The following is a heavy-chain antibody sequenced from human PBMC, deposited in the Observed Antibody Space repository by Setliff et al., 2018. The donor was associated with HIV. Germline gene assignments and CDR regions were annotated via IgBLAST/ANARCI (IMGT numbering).Heavy chain of an antibody. CDR3: ARDHMSVGAWVGATSRGLFQH. V-gene: IGHV1-46*01. CDR1: GYTFITYY. D-gene: IGHD1-26*01. Sequence: GASVKVSCKASGYTFITYYMHCVRQAPGQGLEWRGIINPSGGSTNYAQKFQGRVTMTRDTSTSTVYMELSSLRSEDTAVYYCARDHMSVGAWVGATSRGLFQHWGQGTLVTVS. J-gene: IGHJ1*01. CDR2: INPSGGST.